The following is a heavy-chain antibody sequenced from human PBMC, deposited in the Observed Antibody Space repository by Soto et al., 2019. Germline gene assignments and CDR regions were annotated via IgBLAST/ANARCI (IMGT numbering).Heavy chain of an antibody. CDR3: ANEGLALQESEYYFDY. CDR1: GFTFSSYG. CDR2: ISYDGSNK. J-gene: IGHJ4*02. Sequence: GGSLRLSCAASGFTFSSYGMHWVRQAPGKGLEWVAVISYDGSNKYYADSVKGRFTISRDNSKNTLYLQMNSLRAEDTAVYYCANEGLALQESEYYFDYWGQGTLVTVSS. V-gene: IGHV3-30*18. D-gene: IGHD3-9*01.